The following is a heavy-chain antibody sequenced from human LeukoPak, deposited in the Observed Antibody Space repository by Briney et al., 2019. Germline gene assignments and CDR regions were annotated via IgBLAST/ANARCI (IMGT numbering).Heavy chain of an antibody. J-gene: IGHJ3*02. CDR1: GGSISSYY. D-gene: IGHD5-18*01. V-gene: IGHV4-59*01. CDR3: ARGSVDTAMVRAAFDI. CDR2: IYYSGST. Sequence: SETLSLTCTVSGGSISSYYWSWIRQPPGKGLEWIGYIYYSGSTNYNPSLKSRVTISVDTSKNQFSLKLSSVTAADTAVYYCARGSVDTAMVRAAFDIWDQGTMVTVSS.